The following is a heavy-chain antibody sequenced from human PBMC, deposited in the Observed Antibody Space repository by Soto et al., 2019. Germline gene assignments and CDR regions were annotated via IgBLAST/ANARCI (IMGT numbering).Heavy chain of an antibody. CDR3: VRDINSFDP. V-gene: IGHV6-1*01. J-gene: IGHJ5*02. Sequence: SETLSLTCAISGDSISSTTAAWNWIRQSPSRGLEWLGRTYYRSEWYNDYAEAVKSRITISPDTSKNHFSPQLNSVTPEDSAVYYCVRDINSFDPWGQGTLVTVSS. CDR2: TYYRSEWYN. CDR1: GDSISSTTAA.